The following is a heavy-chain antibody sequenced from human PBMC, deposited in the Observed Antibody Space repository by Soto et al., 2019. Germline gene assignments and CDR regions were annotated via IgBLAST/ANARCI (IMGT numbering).Heavy chain of an antibody. CDR2: ISAYNGNT. CDR1: GYTFTSYG. Sequence: ASVKVSCKASGYTFTSYGISWVRQAPGQGLEWMGWISAYNGNTNYAQKLQGRVTMTTDKSTSKDYMELRSLRSDDKAVYYCAREEDTAMVDYWGQGTLVTVSS. J-gene: IGHJ4*02. CDR3: AREEDTAMVDY. D-gene: IGHD5-18*01. V-gene: IGHV1-18*01.